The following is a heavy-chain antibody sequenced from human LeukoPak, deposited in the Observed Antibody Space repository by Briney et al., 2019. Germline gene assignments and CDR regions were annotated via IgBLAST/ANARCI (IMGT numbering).Heavy chain of an antibody. Sequence: SETLSLTCTVSGGSISSYYWSWIRQPPGKALEWIGYIYYSGSTNYNPSLKSRVTISVDTSKNQFSLKLSSVTAADTAVYYCARHVVRGVGVYYYYYMDVRGKGTTVTISS. D-gene: IGHD3-10*01. CDR2: IYYSGST. CDR1: GGSISSYY. V-gene: IGHV4-59*08. CDR3: ARHVVRGVGVYYYYYMDV. J-gene: IGHJ6*03.